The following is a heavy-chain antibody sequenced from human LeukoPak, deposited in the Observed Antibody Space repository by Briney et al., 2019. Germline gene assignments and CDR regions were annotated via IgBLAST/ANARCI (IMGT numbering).Heavy chain of an antibody. V-gene: IGHV1-69*13. CDR2: IIPIFGTA. CDR3: ARAADPYYNMDV. J-gene: IGHJ6*03. Sequence: ASVKVSRKASGGTFSSYAISWVRQAPGQGLEWMGGIIPIFGTANYAQKFQGRVTITAHESTITAYMELSSLRSEDTAVYYCARAADPYYNMDVWAKGTTVNISS. CDR1: GGTFSSYA.